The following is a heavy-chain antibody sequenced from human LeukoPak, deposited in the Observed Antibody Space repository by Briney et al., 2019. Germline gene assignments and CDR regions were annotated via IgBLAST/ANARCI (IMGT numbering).Heavy chain of an antibody. V-gene: IGHV3-21*01. J-gene: IGHJ6*02. D-gene: IGHD2-15*01. CDR3: ARDAGIGDYYYGMDV. CDR1: GFTFSSYS. CDR2: ISSSSSYI. Sequence: GGSLRLSCAAPGFTFSSYSMNWVRQAPGKGLEWVSSISSSSSYIYYADSVKGRFTISRDNAKNSLYLQMNSLRAEDTAVYYCARDAGIGDYYYGMDVWGQGTTVTVSS.